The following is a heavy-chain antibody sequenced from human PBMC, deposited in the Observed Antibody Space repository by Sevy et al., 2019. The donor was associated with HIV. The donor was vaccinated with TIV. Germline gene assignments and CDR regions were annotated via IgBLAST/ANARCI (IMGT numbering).Heavy chain of an antibody. CDR3: AREHFARSLDY. D-gene: IGHD3-3*02. V-gene: IGHV3-33*08. CDR2: IWFDGSNE. CDR1: GFTFGTYG. Sequence: GGSLRLSCAASGFTFGTYGMYWVRQTPGKGLEWVANIWFDGSNEDYAVSVKGRFTISRDNSKNTLVLQMNSLRAEDTAVYYCAREHFARSLDYWGQGTLVTVSS. J-gene: IGHJ4*02.